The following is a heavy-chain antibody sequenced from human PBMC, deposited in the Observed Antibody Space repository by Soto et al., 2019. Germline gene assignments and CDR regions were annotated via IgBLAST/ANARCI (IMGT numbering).Heavy chain of an antibody. CDR1: GFTFSDYY. Sequence: GGSLRLSCAASGFTFSDYYMSWIRQAPGKGLEWVSYISSSGSTIYYADSVKGRFTISRDNAKNSLYLQMNSLRAEDTAVYYCARALGYCSSTSWGETLYCYYYGMDVWGQGTTVTVSS. CDR2: ISSSGSTI. D-gene: IGHD2-2*01. CDR3: ARALGYCSSTSWGETLYCYYYGMDV. J-gene: IGHJ6*02. V-gene: IGHV3-11*01.